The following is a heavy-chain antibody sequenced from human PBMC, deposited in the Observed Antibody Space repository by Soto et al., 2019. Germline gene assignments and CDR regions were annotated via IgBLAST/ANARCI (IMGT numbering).Heavy chain of an antibody. CDR1: GASITFGGYS. D-gene: IGHD5-18*01. V-gene: IGHV4-30-4*08. Sequence: PSETLSLTCTVSGASITFGGYSWSWIRQSPGKGLEWIGYISNSGSTGYNPSLKTRLSMSVDRSKNQFTLRLTSVTAADAAVYFCATESGSTYGYFDHWGQGTQVTVSS. CDR2: ISNSGST. J-gene: IGHJ4*02. CDR3: ATESGSTYGYFDH.